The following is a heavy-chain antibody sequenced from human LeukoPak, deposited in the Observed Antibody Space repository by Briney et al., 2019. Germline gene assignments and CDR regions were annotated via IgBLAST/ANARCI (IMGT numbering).Heavy chain of an antibody. J-gene: IGHJ5*02. CDR1: GDSFSGYY. Sequence: TSETLSLTCAVYGDSFSGYYWSWVRQPPGKGGEWVGEINNSGSTNYNPSLKSRVIISVDTSKNQYSLKLRSVTAADTAVYYCARKGCTNGVCYTRNCFDPWGQGTLVTVSS. V-gene: IGHV4-34*01. CDR3: ARKGCTNGVCYTRNCFDP. CDR2: INNSGST. D-gene: IGHD2-8*01.